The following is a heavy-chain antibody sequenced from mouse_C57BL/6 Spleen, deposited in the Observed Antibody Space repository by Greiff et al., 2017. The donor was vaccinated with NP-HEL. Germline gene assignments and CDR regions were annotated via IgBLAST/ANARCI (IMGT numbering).Heavy chain of an antibody. CDR3: TRIYDGYPYWYFDV. CDR1: GYTFTSYW. Sequence: VQLQQSGTVLARPGASVKMSCKTSGYTFTSYWMHWVKQRPGQGLEWIGAIYPGNSDTSYNQKFKGKAKLTAVTSASTAYMELSSLTNEDSAVYYCTRIYDGYPYWYFDVWGTGTTVTVSS. J-gene: IGHJ1*03. CDR2: IYPGNSDT. D-gene: IGHD2-3*01. V-gene: IGHV1-5*01.